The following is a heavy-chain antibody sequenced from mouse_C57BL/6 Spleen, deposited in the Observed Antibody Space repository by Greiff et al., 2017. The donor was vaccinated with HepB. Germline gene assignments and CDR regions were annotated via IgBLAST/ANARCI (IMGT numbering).Heavy chain of an antibody. CDR3: ARRGQLRPLYAMDY. Sequence: VRLQQSGAELARPGASVKLSCKASGYTFTSYGISWVKQRTGQGLEWIGEIYPRSGNTYYNEKFKGKATLTADKSSSTAYMELRSLTSEDSAVYFCARRGQLRPLYAMDYWGQGTSVTVSS. CDR1: GYTFTSYG. D-gene: IGHD3-2*02. J-gene: IGHJ4*01. V-gene: IGHV1-81*01. CDR2: IYPRSGNT.